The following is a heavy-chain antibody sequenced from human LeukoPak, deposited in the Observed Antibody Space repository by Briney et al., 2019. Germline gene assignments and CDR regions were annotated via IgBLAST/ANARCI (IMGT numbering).Heavy chain of an antibody. CDR1: GYTFTGYY. Sequence: GASVKVSCKASGYTFTGYYMHWVRQAPGQGLEWMGWINPNSGGTNYAQKLQGRVTMTTDTSTSTAYMELRSLRSDDTAAYYCARAYYYDSSGYLDRLFDYWGQGTLVTVSS. V-gene: IGHV1-2*02. D-gene: IGHD3-22*01. CDR3: ARAYYYDSSGYLDRLFDY. CDR2: INPNSGGT. J-gene: IGHJ4*02.